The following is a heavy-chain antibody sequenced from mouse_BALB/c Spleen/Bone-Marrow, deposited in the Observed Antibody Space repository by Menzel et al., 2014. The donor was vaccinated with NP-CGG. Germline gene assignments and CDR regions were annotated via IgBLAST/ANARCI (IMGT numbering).Heavy chain of an antibody. CDR2: IRNKANDYTT. CDR3: ARDDYYAMDY. Sequence: EVKVEESGGGLVQPGGSLRLSCATSGFTFTDYYMSWVRQPPGKALEWLGFIRNKANDYTTEYSASVKGRFNISRDNSQSILYLQMNTLRAEDSATYYCARDDYYAMDYWGQGTSVTVSS. J-gene: IGHJ4*01. V-gene: IGHV7-3*02. CDR1: GFTFTDYY.